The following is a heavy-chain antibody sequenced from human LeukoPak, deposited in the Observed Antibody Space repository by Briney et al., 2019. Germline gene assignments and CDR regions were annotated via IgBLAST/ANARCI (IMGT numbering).Heavy chain of an antibody. CDR2: IGTRSNPI. Sequence: PGGSLRLSCAASGFIFSDFYMSWLRQAPGMGLEWISYIGTRSNPIYYADSVKGRFTISSDDAKNSLYLQMNSLRDEDSAVYFCAREARGSGRDFDYWGQGILVTVSS. D-gene: IGHD1-26*01. CDR1: GFIFSDFY. CDR3: AREARGSGRDFDY. J-gene: IGHJ4*02. V-gene: IGHV3-11*01.